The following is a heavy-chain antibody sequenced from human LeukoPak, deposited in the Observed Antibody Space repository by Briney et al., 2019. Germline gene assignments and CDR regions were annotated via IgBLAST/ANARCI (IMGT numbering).Heavy chain of an antibody. CDR3: ARGGVVLAAMGGDIDY. Sequence: GGSLRLSCAASGFTFSSYWMSWVRQAPGKGLEWVANIKQDGSERYYVDSVKGRFTISRDNAKNSLYLQMNSLRAEDTAVYYCARGGVVLAAMGGDIDYWGQGTLATVSS. CDR2: IKQDGSER. V-gene: IGHV3-7*03. J-gene: IGHJ4*02. CDR1: GFTFSSYW. D-gene: IGHD2-2*01.